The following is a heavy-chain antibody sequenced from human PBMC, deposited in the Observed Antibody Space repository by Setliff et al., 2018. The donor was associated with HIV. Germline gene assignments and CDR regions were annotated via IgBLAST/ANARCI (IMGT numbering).Heavy chain of an antibody. V-gene: IGHV1-2*02. CDR1: GYTFTGYY. D-gene: IGHD3-22*01. CDR3: ARLLNHYDSSGYYFRLFYGMDV. CDR2: INPNSGGT. Sequence: ASVKVSCKASGYTFTGYYMHWVRQAPGQGLEWMGWINPNSGGTTYAQKFQGRVTMTRDTSISTAYMEVSRLRSDDTAMYYCARLLNHYDSSGYYFRLFYGMDVWGQGTTVTVSS. J-gene: IGHJ6*02.